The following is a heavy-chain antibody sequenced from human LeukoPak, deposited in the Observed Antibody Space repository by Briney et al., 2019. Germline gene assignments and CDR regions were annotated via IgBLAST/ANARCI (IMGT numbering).Heavy chain of an antibody. CDR3: ASAASAFDM. V-gene: IGHV3-33*01. CDR1: GFTISSSG. J-gene: IGHJ3*02. CDR2: IWSDASHK. Sequence: GGSLRLSCAASGFTISSSGMHWIRQAPGKGLEWVAVIWSDASHKYYADTMKGRCTISRDNSKNLVYLQMSSLRVEDTAVYYCASAASAFDMWGQGTSVTVSS.